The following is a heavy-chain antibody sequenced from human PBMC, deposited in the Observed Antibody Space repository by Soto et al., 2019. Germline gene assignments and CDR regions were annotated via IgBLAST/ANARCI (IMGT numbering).Heavy chain of an antibody. CDR1: GGSFSGYY. CDR2: INHSGST. V-gene: IGHV4-34*01. J-gene: IGHJ6*02. CDR3: ARVTGRYYYGMDV. Sequence: SETLSLTCAVYGGSFSGYYWSWVRQPPGKGVEWIGEINHSGSTNYNPSLKGRVTISVDTSKNQFSLKLSSVTAADTAVYYCARVTGRYYYGMDVWGQGTTVTVSS.